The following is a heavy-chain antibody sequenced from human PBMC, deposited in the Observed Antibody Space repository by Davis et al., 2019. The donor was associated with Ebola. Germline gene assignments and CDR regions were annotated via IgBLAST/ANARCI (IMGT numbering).Heavy chain of an antibody. CDR2: ISAYNGNT. J-gene: IGHJ5*02. CDR3: ARGLAMIVVGNWFDP. CDR1: GYILTRYS. D-gene: IGHD3-22*01. Sequence: AAVQVSCKTSGYILTRYSIHWVRHASAQGLQWMGSISAYNGNTNYEQKLEGRVTMTTNTTTSTAYMELRSLRSDDAAVYYCARGLAMIVVGNWFDPWGQGTLVTVSS. V-gene: IGHV1-18*04.